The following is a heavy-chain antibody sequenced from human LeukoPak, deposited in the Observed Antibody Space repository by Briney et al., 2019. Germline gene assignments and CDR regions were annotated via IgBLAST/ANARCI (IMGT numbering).Heavy chain of an antibody. CDR2: IYPGDSDT. J-gene: IGHJ4*02. D-gene: IGHD5-18*01. CDR1: GYSFTNYW. V-gene: IGHV5-51*01. CDR3: ARRHKRGAYSYGVDY. Sequence: GESLKISCKGSGYSFTNYWVAWVRQMPGKGLEWMGIIYPGDSDTRYSPSFQGQVTISADKSISTAYLQWNSLEAPDTAMYYCARRHKRGAYSYGVDYWGQGTLVTVSS.